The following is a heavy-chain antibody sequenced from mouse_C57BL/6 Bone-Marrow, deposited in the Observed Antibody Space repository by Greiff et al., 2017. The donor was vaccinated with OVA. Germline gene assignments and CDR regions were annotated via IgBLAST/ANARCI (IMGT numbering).Heavy chain of an antibody. CDR1: GFTFNTYA. D-gene: IGHD1-1*01. CDR2: IRSKSSNYAT. J-gene: IGHJ1*03. V-gene: IGHV10-3*01. Sequence: EVQVVESGGGLVQPKGSLKLSCAASGFTFNTYAMHWVRQAPGKGLEWVARIRSKSSNYATYYADSVKDRFTISRDDSQSMLYLQMNNLKTEDTAMYYCVRDRYYYGSPYWYFDVWGTGTTVTVSS. CDR3: VRDRYYYGSPYWYFDV.